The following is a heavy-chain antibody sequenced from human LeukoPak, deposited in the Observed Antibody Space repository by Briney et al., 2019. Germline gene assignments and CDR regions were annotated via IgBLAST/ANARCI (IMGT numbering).Heavy chain of an antibody. D-gene: IGHD3-22*01. J-gene: IGHJ3*02. CDR1: GGTFSSYA. V-gene: IGHV1-69*13. CDR3: ARDNGIYDSSGYYYDPDAFDI. Sequence: ASVKVSCKASGGTFSSYAISWVRQAPGQGLEWMGGIIPIFGTANYAQKFQGRVTITADESTSTAYMELSSLRSEDTAVYYCARDNGIYDSSGYYYDPDAFDIWGQGTMVTVSS. CDR2: IIPIFGTA.